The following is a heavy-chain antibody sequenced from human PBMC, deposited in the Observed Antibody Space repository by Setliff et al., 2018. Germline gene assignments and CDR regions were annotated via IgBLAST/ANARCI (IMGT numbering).Heavy chain of an antibody. Sequence: SETLSLTCTVSGDSIRNYHWSWFRQPPGSRLEWIGYIYTTGSTSYNPSLKSRVTMSVDTSKNQFSLKMRSVTAADTAVYYCARDGAAVAGAVAYWGRGTLVTVSS. D-gene: IGHD6-19*01. V-gene: IGHV4-4*08. CDR3: ARDGAAVAGAVAY. CDR1: GDSIRNYH. J-gene: IGHJ4*02. CDR2: IYTTGST.